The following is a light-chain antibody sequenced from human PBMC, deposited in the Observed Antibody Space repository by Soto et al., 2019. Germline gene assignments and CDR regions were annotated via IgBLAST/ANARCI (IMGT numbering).Light chain of an antibody. J-gene: IGKJ1*01. CDR2: GAS. V-gene: IGKV3-11*01. Sequence: EIVLTHSPGTLSLSPGERATLSCRASQSVSSNFSAWYQQKPGQAPRLLIYGASTRATGIPARFSGSGSGTDFTLTISNLEPEDFAVYYCQQHSHWPPWTFGQGTKVDIK. CDR3: QQHSHWPPWT. CDR1: QSVSSN.